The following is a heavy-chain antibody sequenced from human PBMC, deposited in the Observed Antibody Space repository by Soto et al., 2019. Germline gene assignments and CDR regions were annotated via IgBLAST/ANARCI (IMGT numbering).Heavy chain of an antibody. CDR1: GFTFTSFA. V-gene: IGHV1-58*02. CDR3: AAVRWPDDY. J-gene: IGHJ4*02. Sequence: QVQLVQSGPVVKKPGTSVKVSCKASGFTFTSFAMQWVRQSRGQRLEWIGWIVVGSDNTNYAQKFQERVTITWDMSTRTAYMELNNLRSEDTAVYYCAAVRWPDDYWGQGTLVTVSS. D-gene: IGHD2-15*01. CDR2: IVVGSDNT.